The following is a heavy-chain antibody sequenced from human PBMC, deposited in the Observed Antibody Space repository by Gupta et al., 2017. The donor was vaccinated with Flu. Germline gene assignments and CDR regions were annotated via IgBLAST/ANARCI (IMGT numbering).Heavy chain of an antibody. D-gene: IGHD5-24*01. V-gene: IGHV3-30*18. Sequence: QEEVLESGGGVVQPGGSLRLPCAAFGFSFSIYGMHWVRQAPGKGLEWVAVISHDESNNYYADSVKGRFTISRDNSKNTLYLKMNSLRTEDAAVYYCAKDGKWNYNNYGMNVWGPGTTVTVSS. CDR2: ISHDESNN. J-gene: IGHJ6*02. CDR1: GFSFSIYG. CDR3: AKDGKWNYNNYGMNV.